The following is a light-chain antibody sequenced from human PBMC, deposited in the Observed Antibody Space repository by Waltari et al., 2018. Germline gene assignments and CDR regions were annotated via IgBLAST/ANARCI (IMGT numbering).Light chain of an antibody. CDR2: DAS. V-gene: IGKV1-33*01. Sequence: DIQMTQSPSSLSASVEDRVTITCQASEDITNSLNWYQQKSGQAPKLLISDASDLTTGVPSRFGGSGSGTHFTFTISSLQPEDNAIYYCQQYADLPRTFGQGTKLEIK. CDR3: QQYADLPRT. J-gene: IGKJ2*01. CDR1: EDITNS.